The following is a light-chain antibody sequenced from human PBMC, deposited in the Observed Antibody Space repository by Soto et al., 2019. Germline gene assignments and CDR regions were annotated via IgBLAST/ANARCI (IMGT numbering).Light chain of an antibody. CDR2: KAS. CDR3: QQYKSYSVT. J-gene: IGKJ4*01. CDR1: QSLDKW. Sequence: DIQMTQSPSTLSASVGDTVTISCRASQSLDKWLAWYQQKPGTAPKLLIYKASTLDSGVPSRFSGSGSGTEFTLTISSLQPEDFGTYYCQQYKSYSVTFGGGNTVEIK. V-gene: IGKV1-5*03.